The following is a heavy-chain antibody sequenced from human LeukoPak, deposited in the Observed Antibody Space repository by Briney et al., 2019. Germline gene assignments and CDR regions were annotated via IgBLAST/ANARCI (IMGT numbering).Heavy chain of an antibody. Sequence: PGGSLRLSCAASGFTFSSCGVSWVRQAPGKGLEWVSGLTTSGDNTYYADSVKGRFTISRDNSKDMLYLQMNSLRVEDTAVYYCAKLPTEPRVTIFGGTQRSSIKRPYYFDYWGQGTLVTVSS. CDR2: LTTSGDNT. CDR1: GFTFSSCG. D-gene: IGHD3-3*01. CDR3: AKLPTEPRVTIFGGTQRSSIKRPYYFDY. J-gene: IGHJ4*02. V-gene: IGHV3-23*01.